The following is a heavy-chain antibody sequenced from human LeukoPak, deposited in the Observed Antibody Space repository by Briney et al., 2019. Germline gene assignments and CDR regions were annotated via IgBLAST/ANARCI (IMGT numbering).Heavy chain of an antibody. CDR3: ARVGSSGWYVHPTLDY. CDR1: GYTFTGYY. D-gene: IGHD6-19*01. Sequence: ASVKVSCKASGYTFTGYYMHWVRQAPGQGLEWMGWINPNSGGTNYAQKFQGRVTMTRDTSISTAYMELSWLTSDDTAVYYCARVGSSGWYVHPTLDYWGQGTLVTVSS. J-gene: IGHJ4*02. V-gene: IGHV1-2*02. CDR2: INPNSGGT.